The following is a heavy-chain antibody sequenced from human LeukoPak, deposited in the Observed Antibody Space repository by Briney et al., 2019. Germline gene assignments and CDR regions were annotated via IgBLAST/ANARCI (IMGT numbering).Heavy chain of an antibody. CDR3: AREPYDYVWGSSTNAFDI. CDR1: GGTFSSYA. D-gene: IGHD3-16*01. J-gene: IGHJ3*02. Sequence: ASVKVSCKASGGTFSSYAISWVRQAPGQGLEWMGGIIPIFGTANYAQKFQGRVTITADESTSTAYMELSSLRSEDTAMYYCAREPYDYVWGSSTNAFDIWGQGTMVTVSS. V-gene: IGHV1-69*13. CDR2: IIPIFGTA.